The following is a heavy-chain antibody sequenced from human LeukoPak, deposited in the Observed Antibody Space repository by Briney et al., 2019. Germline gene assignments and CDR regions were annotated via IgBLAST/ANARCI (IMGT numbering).Heavy chain of an antibody. D-gene: IGHD4-17*01. CDR3: ARGGSTTTMTTDFDY. CDR2: ISTSSSYI. J-gene: IGHJ4*02. V-gene: IGHV3-21*01. CDR1: GFTFSSYT. Sequence: GGSLRLSCAASGFTFSSYTMHWVRQAPGKGLELVSCISTSSSYIYYADSVKGRFTISRDNAKNSLYLQMNSLRAEDTAVYYCARGGSTTTMTTDFDYWGQGTLVTVSS.